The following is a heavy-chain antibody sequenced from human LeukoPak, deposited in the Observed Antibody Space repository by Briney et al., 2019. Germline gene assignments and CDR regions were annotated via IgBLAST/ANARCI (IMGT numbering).Heavy chain of an antibody. CDR1: GGSFSNYF. J-gene: IGHJ4*02. Sequence: SETLSLTCAIYGGSFSNYFWTWIRQPPGKGLEWIGSIYYSGSTYYNPSLKSRVTISVDTSKNQFSLKLSSVTAADTAVYYCARRGIAVAGVDYWGQGTLVTVSS. D-gene: IGHD6-19*01. V-gene: IGHV4-39*01. CDR3: ARRGIAVAGVDY. CDR2: IYYSGST.